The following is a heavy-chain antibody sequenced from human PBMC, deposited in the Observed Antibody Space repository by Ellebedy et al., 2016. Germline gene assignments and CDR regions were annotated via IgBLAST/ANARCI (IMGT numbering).Heavy chain of an antibody. D-gene: IGHD6-13*01. J-gene: IGHJ4*02. CDR2: ISAYSGAT. V-gene: IGHV1-18*01. CDR3: ARIFRQQLAHPNDY. Sequence: ASVKVSCXASGYIFTNYGFSWVRQAPGQGLEWMGWISAYSGATTYAQTLQGRVTMTLDTSSSTAYMELRSLRSDDTAVYFCARIFRQQLAHPNDYWGQGTQVTVSS. CDR1: GYIFTNYG.